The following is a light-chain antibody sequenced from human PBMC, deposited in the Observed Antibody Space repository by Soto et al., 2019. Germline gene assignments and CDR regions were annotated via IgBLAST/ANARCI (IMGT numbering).Light chain of an antibody. CDR3: QQYGS. Sequence: EIVLTQSPATLSVSPGERVTLSCRASQSVRSNLAWYQQKPGQSPRLLIFDASSRATGTPARFSGSGSETDFTLTISSLEPEDFAVYYCQQYGSFGQGTKVDIK. J-gene: IGKJ1*01. CDR1: QSVRSN. CDR2: DAS. V-gene: IGKV3D-11*03.